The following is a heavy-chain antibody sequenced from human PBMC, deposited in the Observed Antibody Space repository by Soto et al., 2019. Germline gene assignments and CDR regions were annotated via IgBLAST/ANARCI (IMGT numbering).Heavy chain of an antibody. CDR2: ISAYNGNT. J-gene: IGHJ4*02. CDR3: ERILSCSADY. CDR1: ECNSTGFG. V-gene: IGHV1-18*04. Sequence: SVSECNSTGFGISWVRKANGQGLEWMGWISAYNGNTNYAQKLQGRVTMTTDSSTSTAYMELRSLRSDYTAVDDCERILSCSADYWGQGTLVTVSS. D-gene: IGHD6-25*01.